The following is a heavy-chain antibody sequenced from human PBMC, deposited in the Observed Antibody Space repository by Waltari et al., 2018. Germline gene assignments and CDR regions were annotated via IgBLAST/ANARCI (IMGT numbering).Heavy chain of an antibody. V-gene: IGHV4-38-2*02. CDR3: AGQIVVVPAATFDP. CDR1: GYSISSGYY. Sequence: QVQLQESGPGLVKPSETLSLTCTVSGYSISSGYYWGWIQQPPGKGLEWIGSIYHSGSTYYNPSLKSRVTISVDTSKNQFSLKLSSVTAADTAVYYCAGQIVVVPAATFDPWGQGTLVTVSS. CDR2: IYHSGST. J-gene: IGHJ5*02. D-gene: IGHD2-2*01.